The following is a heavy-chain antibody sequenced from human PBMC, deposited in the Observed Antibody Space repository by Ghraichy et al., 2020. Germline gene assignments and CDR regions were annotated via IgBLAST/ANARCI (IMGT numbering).Heavy chain of an antibody. CDR3: ARDHDFWSGYYAY. D-gene: IGHD3-3*01. CDR2: IWYDGSNK. CDR1: GFTFSSYG. V-gene: IGHV3-33*01. Sequence: GGSLRLSCAASGFTFSSYGMHWVRQAPGKGLEWVAVIWYDGSNKYYADSVKGRFTISRDNSKNTLYLQMNSLRAEDTAVYYCARDHDFWSGYYAYWGQGTLVTVSS. J-gene: IGHJ4*02.